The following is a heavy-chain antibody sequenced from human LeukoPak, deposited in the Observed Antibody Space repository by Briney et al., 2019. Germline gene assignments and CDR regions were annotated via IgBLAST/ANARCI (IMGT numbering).Heavy chain of an antibody. Sequence: SGPTLVNPTQTLTLTCTFSGFSLSTSGVGVGWIRQPPGKALEWLALIYWNDDKRYSPSLKSRLTITKDTSKNQVVLTMTNMDPVDTATYYCAHRDLDDYGDAFDIWGQGTMVTVSS. D-gene: IGHD4-17*01. CDR3: AHRDLDDYGDAFDI. V-gene: IGHV2-5*01. J-gene: IGHJ3*02. CDR1: GFSLSTSGVG. CDR2: IYWNDDK.